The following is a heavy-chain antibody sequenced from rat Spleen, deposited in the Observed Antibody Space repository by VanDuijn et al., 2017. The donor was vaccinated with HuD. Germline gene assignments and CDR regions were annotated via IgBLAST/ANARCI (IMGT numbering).Heavy chain of an antibody. V-gene: IGHV5-20*01. CDR1: GLSFSNYD. CDR2: ISYDGGST. Sequence: EVQLVESGGGLVQPGRSLKLSCVASGLSFSNYDMAWVRQAPTKGLEWVASISYDGGSTFYRDSVKGRFTISRDNANSTLYLQMDSLRSEDTATYYCTTNRNYYDGSYYPYYVMDAWGQGASVTVSS. D-gene: IGHD1-12*02. J-gene: IGHJ4*01. CDR3: TTNRNYYDGSYYPYYVMDA.